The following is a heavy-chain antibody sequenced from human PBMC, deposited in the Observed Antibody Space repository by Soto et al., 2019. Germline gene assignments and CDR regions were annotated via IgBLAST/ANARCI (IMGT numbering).Heavy chain of an antibody. D-gene: IGHD1-1*01. CDR1: GGTFSSYA. CDR2: IIPIFGTA. CDR3: ARGIPRDTTGPL. V-gene: IGHV1-69*13. Sequence: SVKGSCKASGGTFSSYAISWLRQAPGQGLEWMGGIIPIFGTANYAQKFQGRVTITADESTSTAYMELSSLRSEDTAVYYCARGIPRDTTGPLWGQGTLVTVSS. J-gene: IGHJ4*02.